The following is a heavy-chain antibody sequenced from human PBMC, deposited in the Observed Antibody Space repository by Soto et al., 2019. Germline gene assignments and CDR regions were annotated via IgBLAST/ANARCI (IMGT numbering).Heavy chain of an antibody. CDR2: IYYSGST. Sequence: PSETLSLTCTVSGGSISSGGYYWSWIRQHPGKGLEWIGYIYYSGSTYYNPSLKSRVTISVDTSKNQFSLKLSSVTAADTAVYYCARAVGGSGSYYNTYYYYYGIDVWGQGTTVTVSS. V-gene: IGHV4-31*03. CDR3: ARAVGGSGSYYNTYYYYYGIDV. D-gene: IGHD3-10*01. CDR1: GGSISSGGYY. J-gene: IGHJ6*02.